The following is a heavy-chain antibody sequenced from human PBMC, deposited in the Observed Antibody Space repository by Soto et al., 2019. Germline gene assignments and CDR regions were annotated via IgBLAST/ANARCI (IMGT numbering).Heavy chain of an antibody. Sequence: GGSLRLSCAASGFTFSNFAMCWVRQAPGKGLEWVSGISGSGGRTYYADSVKGRFTISRDNSKNTLYLQMSSLRAEDTAVYYCAKDASSSWPYYYGMDVWGQGTTVTVSS. V-gene: IGHV3-23*01. CDR1: GFTFSNFA. J-gene: IGHJ6*02. CDR2: ISGSGGRT. CDR3: AKDASSSWPYYYGMDV. D-gene: IGHD2-2*01.